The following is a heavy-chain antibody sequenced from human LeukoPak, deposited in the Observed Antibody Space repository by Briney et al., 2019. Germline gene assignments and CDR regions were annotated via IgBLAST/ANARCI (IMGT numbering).Heavy chain of an antibody. CDR3: ARGYDSSGSAEYFQH. Sequence: SETLSLTCTVSGGSISSYYWSWIRQPAGKGLEWIGRIYTSGSTNYNPSLKSRVTMSVDTSKNQFSLKLSSVTAADTAVYYCARGYDSSGSAEYFQHWGQGTLVTVSS. J-gene: IGHJ1*01. V-gene: IGHV4-4*07. CDR2: IYTSGST. CDR1: GGSISSYY. D-gene: IGHD3-22*01.